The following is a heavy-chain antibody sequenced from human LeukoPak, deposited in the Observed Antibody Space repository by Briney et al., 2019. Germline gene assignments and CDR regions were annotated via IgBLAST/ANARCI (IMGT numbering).Heavy chain of an antibody. Sequence: ASVKVSCKASGYTFTSYAMHWVRQAPGQRLEWMGWINAGNGNTKYSQEFQGRVTITRDTSASTAYMELSRLRSDDTAVYYCARDIASTDDYWGQGTLVTVSS. J-gene: IGHJ4*02. CDR2: INAGNGNT. D-gene: IGHD3-3*02. CDR3: ARDIASTDDY. CDR1: GYTFTSYA. V-gene: IGHV1-3*01.